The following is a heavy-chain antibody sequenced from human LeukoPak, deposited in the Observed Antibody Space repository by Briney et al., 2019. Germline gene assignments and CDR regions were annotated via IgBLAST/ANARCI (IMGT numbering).Heavy chain of an antibody. Sequence: PSETLSLTCTVSGGSISTYYWNWIRQPPGKGLEWIGYIYHSESTNYNPSLQSRVTISVDTSKNQFSLNLNSVTAADTAVYYCARGGAARLHFQNWGQGTLVTVSS. J-gene: IGHJ1*01. CDR2: IYHSEST. V-gene: IGHV4-59*01. CDR1: GGSISTYY. CDR3: ARGGAARLHFQN. D-gene: IGHD6-6*01.